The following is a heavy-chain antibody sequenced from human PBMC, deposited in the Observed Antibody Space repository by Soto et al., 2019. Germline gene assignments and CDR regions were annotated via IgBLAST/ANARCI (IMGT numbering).Heavy chain of an antibody. CDR3: ARDTVVTLGYYYYGMDV. V-gene: IGHV1-3*01. Sequence: ASVKVSCKASGYTFTSYAMHWVRQAPGQRLEWMGWINAGNGNTKYSQKFQGRVTITRDTSASTAYMELSSLRSEDTAVYYCARDTVVTLGYYYYGMDVRGQGTTVTVSS. CDR1: GYTFTSYA. J-gene: IGHJ6*02. CDR2: INAGNGNT. D-gene: IGHD2-21*02.